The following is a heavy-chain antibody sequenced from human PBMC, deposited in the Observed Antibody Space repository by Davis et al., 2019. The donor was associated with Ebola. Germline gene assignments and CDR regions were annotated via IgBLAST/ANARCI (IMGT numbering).Heavy chain of an antibody. CDR1: GFTVSSNH. CDR3: ATTQWLREVDN. Sequence: GESLKISCAASGFTVSSNHVRWVRQAPGKGLEWVSVIYDQTTAYADSVRGRFIISRDKSNNTLYLDMNSLRVDETAVYYCATTQWLREVDNWGQGTLVTVSS. CDR2: IYDQTT. V-gene: IGHV3-53*05. J-gene: IGHJ4*02. D-gene: IGHD6-19*01.